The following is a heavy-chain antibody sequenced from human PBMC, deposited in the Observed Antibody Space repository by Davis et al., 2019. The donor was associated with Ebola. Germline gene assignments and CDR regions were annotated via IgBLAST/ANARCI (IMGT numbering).Heavy chain of an antibody. Sequence: SETLSLTCTVSGGSISSYYWSWIRQPPGKGLEWIGYIYYTGSTNYNPSHKSRVTISVDTSKNQFSLQLNSVTPEDTAVYYCAQSACIQLWLAVDPWGQGTLVTVSS. J-gene: IGHJ5*02. CDR1: GGSISSYY. D-gene: IGHD5-18*01. V-gene: IGHV4-59*12. CDR2: IYYTGST. CDR3: AQSACIQLWLAVDP.